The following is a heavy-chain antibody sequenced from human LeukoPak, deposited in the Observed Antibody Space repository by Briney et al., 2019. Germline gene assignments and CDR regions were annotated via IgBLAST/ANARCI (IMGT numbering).Heavy chain of an antibody. CDR2: MNPNSGNT. V-gene: IGHV1-8*01. CDR1: GYTFTSYD. CDR3: ARGASLRAVVVGASTSPPMPYDF. Sequence: ASVKVSCKASGYTFTSYDINWVRQATGQGPEWMGWMNPNSGNTGYAQRFQGRVTMTRNASISTAYMELSSLGSEDTAVYYCARGASLRAVVVGASTSPPMPYDFWGQGTLVTVSS. D-gene: IGHD2-15*01. J-gene: IGHJ4*02.